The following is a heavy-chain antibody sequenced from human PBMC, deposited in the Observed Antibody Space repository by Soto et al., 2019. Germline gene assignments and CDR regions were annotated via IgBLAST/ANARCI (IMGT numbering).Heavy chain of an antibody. CDR3: ARIFYYYGMDV. J-gene: IGHJ6*02. V-gene: IGHV4-34*01. D-gene: IGHD2-15*01. CDR1: GGSFSGYY. Sequence: SETLSLTCAVYGGSFSGYYWSWIRQPPGKGLEWIGEINHSGSTNYNPSLKSRVTISVDTSKNQFSLKLSSVTAADTAVYYCARIFYYYGMDVWGQGTTVTVSS. CDR2: INHSGST.